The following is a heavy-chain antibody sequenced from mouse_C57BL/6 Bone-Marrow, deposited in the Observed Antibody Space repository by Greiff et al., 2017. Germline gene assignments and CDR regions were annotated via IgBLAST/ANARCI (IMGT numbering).Heavy chain of an antibody. D-gene: IGHD2-1*01. V-gene: IGHV14-4*01. J-gene: IGHJ1*03. CDR3: TQRTYGNYEYFDV. Sequence: EVKVVESGAELVRPGASVKLSCTASGFNIKDDYMHWVKQRPEQGLEWIGWIDPENGDTEYASKFQGKATITADTSSNTAYLQLSSLTSEDTAVYYCTQRTYGNYEYFDVWGTGTTVTVSS. CDR2: IDPENGDT. CDR1: GFNIKDDY.